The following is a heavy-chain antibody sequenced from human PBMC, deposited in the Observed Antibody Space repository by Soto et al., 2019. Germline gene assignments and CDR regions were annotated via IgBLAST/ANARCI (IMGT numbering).Heavy chain of an antibody. V-gene: IGHV3-30*18. J-gene: IGHJ4*02. CDR2: ISYDGSNK. CDR1: GFTFSSYG. CDR3: AKDSNNSSSWYVPGGEDY. Sequence: GGSLRLSCAASGFTFSSYGMHWVRQAPGKGPEWVAVISYDGSNKYYADSVKGRFTISRDNSKNTLYRQMNSLRAEDTAVYYCAKDSNNSSSWYVPGGEDYWGQGTLVTVSS. D-gene: IGHD6-13*01.